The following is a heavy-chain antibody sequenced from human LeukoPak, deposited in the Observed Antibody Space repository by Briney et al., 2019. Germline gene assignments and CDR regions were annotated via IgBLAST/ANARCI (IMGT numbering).Heavy chain of an antibody. CDR2: INPNSGGT. Sequence: GASVKVSCKASGYTFTGYYMHWVRQAPGQGLEWMGWINPNSGGTNYAQKFQGRVTMTRDTSISTAYMELSRLRSDDTAVYYCARDGAWFGETHDYWGQGTLVTVSS. J-gene: IGHJ4*02. CDR1: GYTFTGYY. D-gene: IGHD3-10*01. V-gene: IGHV1-2*02. CDR3: ARDGAWFGETHDY.